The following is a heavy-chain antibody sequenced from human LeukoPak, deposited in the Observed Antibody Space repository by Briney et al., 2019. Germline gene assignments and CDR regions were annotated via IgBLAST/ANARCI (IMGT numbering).Heavy chain of an antibody. CDR3: AGQRGVAFDY. V-gene: IGHV4-4*07. Sequence: PSETLSLTCTVSGDSISTYYWSWIRQPAGKGLEWIGLIYTGGSTNYNPSLKSRVTMSADTSKNQFSLKLSSVTPADTAVYYCAGQRGVAFDYWGQGTLVTVSS. CDR2: IYTGGST. CDR1: GDSISTYY. D-gene: IGHD3-10*01. J-gene: IGHJ4*02.